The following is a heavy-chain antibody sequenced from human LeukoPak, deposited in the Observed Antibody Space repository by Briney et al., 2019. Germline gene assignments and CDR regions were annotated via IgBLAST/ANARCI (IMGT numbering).Heavy chain of an antibody. Sequence: GGSFILCWAASGFTFSMCSMEWVRLTPGKGMEWVSYISNSGGTIYYADSVKGRFSISRDNAKNSVFLIMNSLRAEDTAVYYCTRDGDGNFDYWGQGTLVTVSS. CDR1: GFTFSMCS. D-gene: IGHD7-27*01. J-gene: IGHJ4*02. V-gene: IGHV3-48*04. CDR3: TRDGDGNFDY. CDR2: ISNSGGTI.